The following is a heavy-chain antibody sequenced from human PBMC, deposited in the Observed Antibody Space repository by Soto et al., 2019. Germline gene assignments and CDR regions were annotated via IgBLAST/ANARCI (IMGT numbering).Heavy chain of an antibody. CDR1: GFTFSSYG. V-gene: IGHV3-30*18. J-gene: IGHJ4*02. CDR2: ISYDGSNK. Sequence: GGSLRLSCAASGFTFSSYGMHWVRQAPGKGLEWVAVISYDGSNKYYADSVKGRFTISRDNSKNTLYLQMNSLRAEDTAVYYCANIGRNFYCSGGSCYSGNYWGQGTLVTVSS. D-gene: IGHD2-15*01. CDR3: ANIGRNFYCSGGSCYSGNY.